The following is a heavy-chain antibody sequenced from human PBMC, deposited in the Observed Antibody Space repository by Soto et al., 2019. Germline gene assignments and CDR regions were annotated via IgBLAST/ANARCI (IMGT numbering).Heavy chain of an antibody. CDR2: IYSGGST. V-gene: IGHV3-66*01. CDR3: VRDSGWLFDS. Sequence: GGSLRLSCAASGFTVSSNYMSWVRQAPGKGLEWVSVIYSGGSTYYADSVKGRFTVSRDDSKNTVFLQMNSLRAEDTAVYFCVRDSGWLFDSWGQGTLVTV. D-gene: IGHD6-19*01. J-gene: IGHJ4*02. CDR1: GFTVSSNY.